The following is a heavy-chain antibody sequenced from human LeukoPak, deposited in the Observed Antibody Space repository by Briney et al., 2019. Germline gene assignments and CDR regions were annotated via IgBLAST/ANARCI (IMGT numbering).Heavy chain of an antibody. V-gene: IGHV4-59*08. CDR1: GGSFSGYY. Sequence: SQTLSLTCAVYGGSFSGYYWSWTRQPPGKGLEWIGYVYYTGSTNYNPSLKSRVTMFEDKSKNQFSLRLYSVTVADTAVYYCARHFAYSSSSYFDYWGQGSLVTVSS. CDR3: ARHFAYSSSSYFDY. CDR2: VYYTGST. D-gene: IGHD6-6*01. J-gene: IGHJ4*02.